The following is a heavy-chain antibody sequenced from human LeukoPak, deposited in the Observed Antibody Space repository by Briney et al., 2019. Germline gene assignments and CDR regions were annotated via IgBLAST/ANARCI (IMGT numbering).Heavy chain of an antibody. J-gene: IGHJ6*04. CDR2: ISSSGSTI. CDR3: AELGITMIGGV. V-gene: IGHV3-48*03. CDR1: GFTFSSYA. Sequence: GGSLRLSCAASGFTFSSYAMHWVRQAPGKGLEWVSYISSSGSTIYYADSVKGRFTISRDNAKNSLYLQMNSLRAENTAVYYCAELGITMIGGVWGKGTTVTISS. D-gene: IGHD3-10*02.